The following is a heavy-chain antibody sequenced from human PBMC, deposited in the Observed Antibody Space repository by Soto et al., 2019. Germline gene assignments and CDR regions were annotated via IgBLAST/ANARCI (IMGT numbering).Heavy chain of an antibody. V-gene: IGHV3-21*06. CDR3: ARAAREMATTPHGY. Sequence: GSLRLSCAVSGFTFRNFAMNWVRQAPGKGLEWVSSISSTGGSIYYAESLKGRFTVSRGNAQNFLYLQMNRLRVEDTAVYYCARAAREMATTPHGYWGQGTLVTVSS. CDR1: GFTFRNFA. CDR2: ISSTGGSI. J-gene: IGHJ4*02. D-gene: IGHD5-12*01.